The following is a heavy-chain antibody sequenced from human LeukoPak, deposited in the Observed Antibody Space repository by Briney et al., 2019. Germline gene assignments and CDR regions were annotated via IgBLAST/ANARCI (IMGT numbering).Heavy chain of an antibody. D-gene: IGHD3-22*01. CDR2: ISAYNGNT. Sequence: ASVKVSCKASGYTFTSYGISWVRQAPGQGLEWMGWISAYNGNTNYAQKLQGRVTMTTDTSTSTSYMELRSLRSDDTAVYYCARSFYDSSGPQLDYWGQGTLVTVSS. V-gene: IGHV1-18*01. CDR1: GYTFTSYG. J-gene: IGHJ4*02. CDR3: ARSFYDSSGPQLDY.